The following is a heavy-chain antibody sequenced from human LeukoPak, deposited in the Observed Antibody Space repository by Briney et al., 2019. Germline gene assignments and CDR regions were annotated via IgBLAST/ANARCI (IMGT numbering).Heavy chain of an antibody. CDR3: ARGGDSSSWYFSLGRNYFDY. D-gene: IGHD6-13*01. CDR2: IYYSGST. J-gene: IGHJ4*02. V-gene: IGHV4-59*11. Sequence: PSETLSLTCTVSGGSISSHYWSWIRQPPGKGLEWIGYIYYSGSTNYNPSLKRRVTISVDTSKNQFSLKLSSVTAADTAVYYCARGGDSSSWYFSLGRNYFDYWGQGTLVTVSS. CDR1: GGSISSHY.